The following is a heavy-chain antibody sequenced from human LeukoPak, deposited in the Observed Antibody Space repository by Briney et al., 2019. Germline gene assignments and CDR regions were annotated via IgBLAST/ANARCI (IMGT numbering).Heavy chain of an antibody. V-gene: IGHV3-53*01. CDR3: AKMGYSDFWSLYYYYGMDV. CDR2: IYSGGST. J-gene: IGHJ6*02. D-gene: IGHD3-3*01. Sequence: PGGSLRLSCAASGFTVSSNYMSWVRQAPGKGLEWVSVIYSGGSTYYADSVKGRFTISRDNSKNTLYLQMNSLRAEDTAVYYCAKMGYSDFWSLYYYYGMDVWGQGTTVTVSS. CDR1: GFTVSSNY.